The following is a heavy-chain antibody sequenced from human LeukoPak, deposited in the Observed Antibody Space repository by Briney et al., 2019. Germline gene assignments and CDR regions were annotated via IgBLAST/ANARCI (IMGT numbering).Heavy chain of an antibody. Sequence: PGGSLRLSCAASSAFTSRDYWMHWVRQAPGKGLVWVSRLNEDGSRTIYADSVKDGYTISRDNAQNTVYLQMNSLRDEDTAVYYCARGPPGFYGTDVWGQGTTVTVSS. V-gene: IGHV3-74*01. CDR3: ARGPPGFYGTDV. J-gene: IGHJ6*02. CDR1: AFTSRDYW. CDR2: LNEDGSRT. D-gene: IGHD7-27*01.